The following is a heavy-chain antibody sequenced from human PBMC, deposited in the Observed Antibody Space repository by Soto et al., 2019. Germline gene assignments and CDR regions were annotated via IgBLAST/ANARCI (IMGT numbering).Heavy chain of an antibody. CDR1: GGSVSIGDYY. Sequence: SETLSLTCTVSGGSVSIGDYYWTWIRQPPGKGLEWIGDIYYSGNTYFNSSLRGRVTISMDTSKNQFSLRLSSVTAADTAVYCCARSPAYYSGSGSYLTSFGPWGQGTLVTVSS. CDR3: ARSPAYYSGSGSYLTSFGP. CDR2: IYYSGNT. J-gene: IGHJ5*02. D-gene: IGHD3-10*01. V-gene: IGHV4-30-4*01.